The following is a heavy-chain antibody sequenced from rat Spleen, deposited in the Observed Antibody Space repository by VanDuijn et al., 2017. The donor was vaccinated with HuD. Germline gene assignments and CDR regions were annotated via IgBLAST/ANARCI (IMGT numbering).Heavy chain of an antibody. V-gene: IGHV2-6*01. J-gene: IGHJ4*01. D-gene: IGHD1-10*01. CDR2: ISSGGST. Sequence: QVQLKESGPGLVQPSQTLSLTCTVSGFSLTSYTVSWVRQPPGKGLEWIAAISSGGSTYYNSAPKSRLSISRDTSKSQVFLKMNSLQTEDTAMYFCARYLTTTGVMDAWGQGASVTVSS. CDR3: ARYLTTTGVMDA. CDR1: GFSLTSYT.